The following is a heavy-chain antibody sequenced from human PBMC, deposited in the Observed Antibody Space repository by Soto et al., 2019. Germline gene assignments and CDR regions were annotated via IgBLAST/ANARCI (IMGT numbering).Heavy chain of an antibody. V-gene: IGHV3-30-3*01. J-gene: IGHJ4*01. D-gene: IGHD2-2*02. CDR3: ARDGIDVVVPAAILAY. Sequence: GGSLRLSCAASGFTFSSYALHWVRRAPGKGLEWVAVISYDGSNKYYADSVKGRFTISRDNSKHTLYLQMNSLRVGDRAPYYCARDGIDVVVPAAILAYWGHGTLVTASS. CDR1: GFTFSSYA. CDR2: ISYDGSNK.